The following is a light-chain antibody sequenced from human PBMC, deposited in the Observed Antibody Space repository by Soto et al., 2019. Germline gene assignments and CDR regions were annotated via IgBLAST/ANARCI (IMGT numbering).Light chain of an antibody. J-gene: IGKJ2*01. V-gene: IGKV3-15*01. CDR2: SAS. Sequence: EIVMMQSPATLSVSPGERATLSCRASRSVGSDLAWYQQIPGQAPRLLMSSASSRAAGVPPRFSGSGSGTVFTLTISNLQSEDFAVYFCQQYHDWPPGYSFGQGTKLEIK. CDR3: QQYHDWPPGYS. CDR1: RSVGSD.